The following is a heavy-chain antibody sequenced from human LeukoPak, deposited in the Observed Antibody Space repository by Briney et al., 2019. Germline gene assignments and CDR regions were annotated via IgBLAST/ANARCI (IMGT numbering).Heavy chain of an antibody. CDR2: INHSGST. Sequence: SETLSLTCIVSGVSISSSNYYWSWIRQPPGKGLEWIGEINHSGSTNYNPSLKSRVTISVDTSKNQFSLKLSSVTAADTAVYYCAREPLQYGMDVWGQGTTVTVSS. D-gene: IGHD4-4*01. J-gene: IGHJ6*02. V-gene: IGHV4-39*07. CDR1: GVSISSSNYY. CDR3: AREPLQYGMDV.